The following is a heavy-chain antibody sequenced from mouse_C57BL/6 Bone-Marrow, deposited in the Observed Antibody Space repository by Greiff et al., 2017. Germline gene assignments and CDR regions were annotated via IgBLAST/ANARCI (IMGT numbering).Heavy chain of an antibody. J-gene: IGHJ4*01. V-gene: IGHV5-2*01. CDR1: EYEFPSHD. Sequence: EVQLQESGGGLVQPGESLKLSCESNEYEFPSHDMSWVRKTPEKRLELVAAINSDGGSTYYPDTMESRFTISRDNTKKTLYLQMSSLRSEDTALFYCARHGYGYYAMAYWGQGTSVTVSS. CDR3: ARHGYGYYAMAY. D-gene: IGHD2-2*01. CDR2: INSDGGST.